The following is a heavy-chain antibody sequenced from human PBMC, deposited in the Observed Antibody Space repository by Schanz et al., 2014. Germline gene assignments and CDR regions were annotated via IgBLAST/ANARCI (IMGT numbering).Heavy chain of an antibody. Sequence: QVQLQQWGAGLLKPSETLSLTCAVYGGPFSGSFWSWIRQSPGKGLQWIGEIHHSGSIIYNPSLRSGVTIQMDTSKNQFFLKVTSVTAADTAVYYCARAPTGYGMDVWGQGTTVTVSS. CDR2: IHHSGSI. V-gene: IGHV4-34*01. CDR1: GGPFSGSF. J-gene: IGHJ6*02. CDR3: ARAPTGYGMDV.